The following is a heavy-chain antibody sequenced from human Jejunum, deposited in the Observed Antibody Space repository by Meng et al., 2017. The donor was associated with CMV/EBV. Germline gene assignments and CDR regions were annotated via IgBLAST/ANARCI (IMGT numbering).Heavy chain of an antibody. J-gene: IGHJ4*02. D-gene: IGHD3-3*01. Sequence: VSGGSISSYDGSWVRQSPGKGLEWLGYIHYSESTKYNPSLESRVTMSLDRSRNQFSLRLSSVTAADTAVYFCVRGVSPTEWPLEKWGQGTLVTVSS. CDR2: IHYSEST. CDR3: VRGVSPTEWPLEK. V-gene: IGHV4-59*01. CDR1: GGSISSYD.